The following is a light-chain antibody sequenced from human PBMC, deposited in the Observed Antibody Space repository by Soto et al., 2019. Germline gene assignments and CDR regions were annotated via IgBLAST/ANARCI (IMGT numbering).Light chain of an antibody. Sequence: QSALTQPASVSGSPGQSITISCTGTSSDVGGYNYVSWYQQHPGKAPKLMIYDVSNRPSGVSKRFSGSKSGNTASLTISGLQAEYEADYYCSSYTSRSSLVFGGGTQLTVL. CDR2: DVS. J-gene: IGLJ2*01. CDR3: SSYTSRSSLV. V-gene: IGLV2-14*01. CDR1: SSDVGGYNY.